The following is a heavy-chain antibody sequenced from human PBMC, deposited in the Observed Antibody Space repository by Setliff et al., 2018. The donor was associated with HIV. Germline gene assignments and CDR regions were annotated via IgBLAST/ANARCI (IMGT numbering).Heavy chain of an antibody. Sequence: SETLSLTCTVPGGSINRSNYYWGWIRQPPGKGLEWIGTISYTGSTYYDPSLKSRVTISLDTSKSQFFLKLSSVTAPDTAIYYCARQTWEYYDTLTGYYRSPKNFDSWGQGTLVTVSS. D-gene: IGHD3-9*01. CDR1: GGSINRSNYY. V-gene: IGHV4-39*01. CDR3: ARQTWEYYDTLTGYYRSPKNFDS. CDR2: ISYTGST. J-gene: IGHJ4*02.